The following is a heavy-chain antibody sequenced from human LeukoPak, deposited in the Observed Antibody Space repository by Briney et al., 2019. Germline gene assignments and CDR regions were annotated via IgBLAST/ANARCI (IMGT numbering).Heavy chain of an antibody. CDR1: GFTFDDYT. CDR3: AKEGGDDILTGYSGSGFDP. D-gene: IGHD3-9*01. Sequence: GGSLRLSCAASGFTFDDYTMNWVRQAPGKGLEWVSLISWDGGSTYYADSVKGRFTISRDNSKNSLYLQMNSLRTEDTALYYCAKEGGDDILTGYSGSGFDPWGQGTLVTVSS. J-gene: IGHJ5*02. CDR2: ISWDGGST. V-gene: IGHV3-43*01.